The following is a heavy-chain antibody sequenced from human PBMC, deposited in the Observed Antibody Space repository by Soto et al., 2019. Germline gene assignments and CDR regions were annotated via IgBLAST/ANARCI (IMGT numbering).Heavy chain of an antibody. Sequence: GGSLRLSCAASGFKFSNYAMSWVRQAPGKGLEWVSLISATGGGTYYADSVKGRFTIFRDNSHNTLYLQVHSLTAEDTAVYYCAKDRRAGGNSAFYFDFWGQGAQVTGS. D-gene: IGHD3-16*01. CDR2: ISATGGGT. CDR1: GFKFSNYA. CDR3: AKDRRAGGNSAFYFDF. V-gene: IGHV3-23*01. J-gene: IGHJ4*02.